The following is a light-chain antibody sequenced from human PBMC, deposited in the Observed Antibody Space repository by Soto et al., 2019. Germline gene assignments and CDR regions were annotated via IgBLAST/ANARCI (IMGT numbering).Light chain of an antibody. J-gene: IGKJ4*01. Sequence: EIVMTQSPATLSVSPGERVTLSCRASQSLNSLLAWYQQKPGQAPRLLIYRTSTRASGVPARFSGSGSGTEFTLTISGLQSEDFAIYYCQHYYIWPFTFGGGTKVEIK. CDR3: QHYYIWPFT. CDR1: QSLNSL. CDR2: RTS. V-gene: IGKV3-15*01.